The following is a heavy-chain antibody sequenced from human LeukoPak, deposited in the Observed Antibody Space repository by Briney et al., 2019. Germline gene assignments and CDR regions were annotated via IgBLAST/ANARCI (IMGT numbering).Heavy chain of an antibody. CDR3: AKEFHSRGYGANFDY. Sequence: GVSLRLSCTASKFTFGHYGMQRVRQAPGKGLEWVAVISSDGGTKIYADSVKGRFTLSRDNSINTLDLQMNSLRAEDTAVYYCAKEFHSRGYGANFDYWGQGTLVTVSS. V-gene: IGHV3-30*18. D-gene: IGHD3-10*01. CDR1: KFTFGHYG. J-gene: IGHJ4*02. CDR2: ISSDGGTK.